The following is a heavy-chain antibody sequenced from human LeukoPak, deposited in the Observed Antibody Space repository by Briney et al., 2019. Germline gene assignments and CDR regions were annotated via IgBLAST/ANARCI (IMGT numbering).Heavy chain of an antibody. Sequence: GGSLRLSCAASGFTFSNAWMSWVRQAPGKGLEWVGRIKSKTDGGTTDYAAPVKGRFTISRDDSKNMLYLQMNSLKTEDTAVYYCTTRPDTIGYYDFYFDSWGQGALVTVSS. CDR3: TTRPDTIGYYDFYFDS. CDR2: IKSKTDGGTT. CDR1: GFTFSNAW. D-gene: IGHD3-22*01. J-gene: IGHJ4*02. V-gene: IGHV3-15*01.